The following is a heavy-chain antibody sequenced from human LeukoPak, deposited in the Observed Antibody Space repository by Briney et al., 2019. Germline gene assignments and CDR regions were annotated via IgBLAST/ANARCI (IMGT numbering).Heavy chain of an antibody. CDR2: ISGSSRPI. V-gene: IGHV3-48*01. J-gene: IGHJ3*02. CDR1: GFTFSSYA. Sequence: QSGGSLRLSCAASGFTFSSYAMSWVRQAPGRGLEWVSYISGSSRPIYYADSVKGRFTISRDNSKNTLYLQMNSLRAEDTAVCYCAREPVEMATIFAFDIWGQGTMVTVSS. D-gene: IGHD5-24*01. CDR3: AREPVEMATIFAFDI.